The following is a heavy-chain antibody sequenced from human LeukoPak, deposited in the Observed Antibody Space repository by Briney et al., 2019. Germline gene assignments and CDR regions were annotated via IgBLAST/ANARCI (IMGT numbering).Heavy chain of an antibody. CDR2: IKQDGSEI. Sequence: GGSLRLSCAASGFTFRTSWLNWVRQAPGKGLEWVAQIKQDGSEIYYMDSVKGRFTISRDDAKNSVLLQMNSLTAEDTAIYYCARGRGDYWGQGTLVTVFS. CDR3: ARGRGDY. V-gene: IGHV3-7*04. J-gene: IGHJ4*02. D-gene: IGHD3-10*01. CDR1: GFTFRTSW.